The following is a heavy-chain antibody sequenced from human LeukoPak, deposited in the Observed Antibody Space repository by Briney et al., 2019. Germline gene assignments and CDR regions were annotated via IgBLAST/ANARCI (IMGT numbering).Heavy chain of an antibody. J-gene: IGHJ5*01. CDR1: GYTLTGYS. CDR2: INPNSGGT. Sequence: ASVKVSCKASGYTLTGYSMHWVRQAPGQGLEWMGWINPNSGGTDYAQEFRGRVTMTRDTSISTAYMELSRLRSDDTAVYYCARIAIPGRHYFDPWGQGTLVTVSS. D-gene: IGHD6-13*01. V-gene: IGHV1-2*02. CDR3: ARIAIPGRHYFDP.